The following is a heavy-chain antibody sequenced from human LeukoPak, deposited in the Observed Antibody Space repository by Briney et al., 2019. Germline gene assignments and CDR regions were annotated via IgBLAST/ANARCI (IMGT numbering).Heavy chain of an antibody. CDR3: AHGLPGVIVGWLDH. J-gene: IGHJ5*02. Sequence: GGSLRLSCAASGFTFSNYAMCWVRQAPGKGLEWVSTITGSGAAACYADSVQGRFTISRDNSKNTLYLQMNSLRAEDTAVYYCAHGLPGVIVGWLDHWGQGTLVTVSS. CDR2: ITGSGAAA. V-gene: IGHV3-23*01. D-gene: IGHD2-15*01. CDR1: GFTFSNYA.